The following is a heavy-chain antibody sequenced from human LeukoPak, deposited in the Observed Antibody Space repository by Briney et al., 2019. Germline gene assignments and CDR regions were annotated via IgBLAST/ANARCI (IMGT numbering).Heavy chain of an antibody. CDR3: ARDPPIGGADVFDI. V-gene: IGHV1-2*02. CDR2: INPNSGGT. D-gene: IGHD3-10*01. J-gene: IGHJ3*02. Sequence: GASLKVSCKAAGYTFTGYYMHWVRQAPGQGLEWMGWINPNSGGTNYAQKLQGRVTMTRDTSISTAYMELSRLTSDDTAVYYCARDPPIGGADVFDIWGQGTMVTVSS. CDR1: GYTFTGYY.